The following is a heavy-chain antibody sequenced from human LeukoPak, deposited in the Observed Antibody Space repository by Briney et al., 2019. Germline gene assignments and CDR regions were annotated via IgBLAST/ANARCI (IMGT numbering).Heavy chain of an antibody. J-gene: IGHJ6*04. CDR1: GFTFSSYA. CDR3: ARDRGSTSSYGMDV. Sequence: GGSLRLSCAASGFTFSSYAMHWVRPAPGKGLEWVAVISYDGSNKYYADSVKGRFTISRDNSKNTLYLQMNSLRAEDTAVYYCARDRGSTSSYGMDVWGKGTTVTVSS. CDR2: ISYDGSNK. V-gene: IGHV3-30*04. D-gene: IGHD2-2*01.